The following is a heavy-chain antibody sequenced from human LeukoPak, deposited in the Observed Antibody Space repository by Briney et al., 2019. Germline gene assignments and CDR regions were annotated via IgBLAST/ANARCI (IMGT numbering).Heavy chain of an antibody. CDR2: IDWDDDK. J-gene: IGHJ4*02. CDR1: GFSLSTSGMC. Sequence: QTLTLTCTFSGFSLSTSGMCVSWIRQPPGKALEWLARIDWDDDKYYITSLKTRLTISKDTSENQVVLTMTNMDPVDTATYYCARIGDYDILTGYYNFDYWGQGTLVTVSS. CDR3: ARIGDYDILTGYYNFDY. V-gene: IGHV2-70*11. D-gene: IGHD3-9*01.